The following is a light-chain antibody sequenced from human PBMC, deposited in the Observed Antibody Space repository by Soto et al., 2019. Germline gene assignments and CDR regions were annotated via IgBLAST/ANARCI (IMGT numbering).Light chain of an antibody. CDR3: QVWDGDSDHYV. V-gene: IGLV3-21*04. CDR2: YDR. J-gene: IGLJ1*01. CDR1: NIANKR. Sequence: SYELTQAPSVSVAPGKTARITCGGNNIANKRVHWYQQKAGQAPVLVIYYDRDRPSGIPERISGAKSGNTATLTISRVEAGDEADYYCQVWDGDSDHYVFGTGTKLTVL.